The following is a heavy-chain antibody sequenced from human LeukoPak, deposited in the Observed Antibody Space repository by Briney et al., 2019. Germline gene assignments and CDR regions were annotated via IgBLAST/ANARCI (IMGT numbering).Heavy chain of an antibody. CDR2: IYTSGST. CDR1: GGSISSYY. V-gene: IGHV4-4*09. D-gene: IGHD3-10*01. Sequence: SETLSLTCSVSGGSISSYYWSWIRQPPGKGLEWIGYIYTSGSTNYNPSLKSRVTISVDTSKNQSSLKLSSVTAADTAVYYCARRGLHSFDPWGQGTLVTVSS. J-gene: IGHJ5*02. CDR3: ARRGLHSFDP.